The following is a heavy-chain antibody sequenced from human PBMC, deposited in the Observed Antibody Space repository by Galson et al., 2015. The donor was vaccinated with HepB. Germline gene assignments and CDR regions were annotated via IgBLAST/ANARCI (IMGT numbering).Heavy chain of an antibody. CDR3: AKAKSPDRRTMIVVAPDAFDI. D-gene: IGHD3-22*01. Sequence: SLRLSCAASGFTFSSYAMSWVRQAPGKGLEWVSAISGSGGSTYYADSVKGRFTISRDNSKNTLYLQMNSLRAEDTAVYNCAKAKSPDRRTMIVVAPDAFDIWGQGTMVTVSS. CDR1: GFTFSSYA. CDR2: ISGSGGST. V-gene: IGHV3-23*01. J-gene: IGHJ3*02.